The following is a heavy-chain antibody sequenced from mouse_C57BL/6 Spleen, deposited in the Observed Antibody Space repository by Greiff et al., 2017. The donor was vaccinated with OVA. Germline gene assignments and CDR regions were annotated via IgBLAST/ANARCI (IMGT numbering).Heavy chain of an antibody. D-gene: IGHD2-1*01. CDR1: GYSITSGYD. Sequence: EVKLMESGPGMVKPSQSLSLTCTVTGYSITSGYDWHWIRHFPGNKLEWMGYISYSGSTNYNPSLKSRISITHDTSKNHFFLKLNSVTTEDTATYYCARGKGYGNYDYYAMDYWGQGTSVTVSS. V-gene: IGHV3-1*01. J-gene: IGHJ4*01. CDR2: ISYSGST. CDR3: ARGKGYGNYDYYAMDY.